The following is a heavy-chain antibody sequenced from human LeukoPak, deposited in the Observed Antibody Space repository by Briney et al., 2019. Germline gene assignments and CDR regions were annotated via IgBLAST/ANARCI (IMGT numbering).Heavy chain of an antibody. CDR2: ISSSSSYI. CDR1: GFTFSSYS. CDR3: ARERDCSSTTCGDFDY. D-gene: IGHD2-2*01. J-gene: IGHJ4*02. Sequence: GGSLRLSCAASGFTFSSYSMNWVRQAPGKGLEWVSSISSSSSYIYYADSVKGRFTISRDNAKNSLYLQMNSLRAEDTAVYYCARERDCSSTTCGDFDYWGQGTLVTVSS. V-gene: IGHV3-21*01.